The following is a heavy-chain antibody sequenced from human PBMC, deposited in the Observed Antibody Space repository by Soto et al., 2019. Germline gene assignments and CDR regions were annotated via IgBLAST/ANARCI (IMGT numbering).Heavy chain of an antibody. J-gene: IGHJ4*02. CDR1: GFTFSSYW. Sequence: EVQLVESGGGLVQPGGSLRLSCAASGFTFSSYWMSWVRQAPGKGLEWVANIKQDGSEKYYVDSVKGRFTISRDNGKNTVYLQMDSLRAEDTAVYYCARDGGTYFDYWGQGTLVTVSS. CDR3: ARDGGTYFDY. V-gene: IGHV3-7*01. D-gene: IGHD3-16*01. CDR2: IKQDGSEK.